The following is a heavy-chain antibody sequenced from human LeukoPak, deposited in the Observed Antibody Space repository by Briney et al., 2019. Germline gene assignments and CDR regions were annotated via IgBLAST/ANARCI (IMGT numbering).Heavy chain of an antibody. CDR1: GFTFSSYW. V-gene: IGHV3-7*03. D-gene: IGHD3-3*01. CDR2: IKQDGSEK. CDR3: ARAKEWLLESNWFDP. Sequence: GGSLRLSCAASGFTFSSYWMSWVRQAPGKGLEWVANIKQDGSEKYYVDSVKGRFTISRDNAKNSLYLQMNSLRAEDTALYHCARAKEWLLESNWFDPWGQGTLVTVSS. J-gene: IGHJ5*02.